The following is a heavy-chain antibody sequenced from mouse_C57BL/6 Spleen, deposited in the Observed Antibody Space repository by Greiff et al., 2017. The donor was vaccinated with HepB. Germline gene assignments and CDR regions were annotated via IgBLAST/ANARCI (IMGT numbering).Heavy chain of an antibody. D-gene: IGHD2-1*01. V-gene: IGHV1-55*01. CDR3: AKGNYVPWYAMDY. CDR1: GYTFTSYW. Sequence: QVQLQQPGAELVKPGASVKMSCKASGYTFTSYWITWVKQRPGRGLEWIGDIYPGSGSTNYNEKFKSKATLTVDTSSSTAYMQLSSLTSEDSAVYYCAKGNYVPWYAMDYWGQGTSVTVSS. CDR2: IYPGSGST. J-gene: IGHJ4*01.